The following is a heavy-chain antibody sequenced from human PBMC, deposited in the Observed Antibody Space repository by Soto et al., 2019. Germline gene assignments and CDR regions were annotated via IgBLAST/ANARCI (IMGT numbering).Heavy chain of an antibody. J-gene: IGHJ4*02. D-gene: IGHD3-10*01. Sequence: LRLSCAASGFTFSSNYMSWVRQAPGKVLEWVSVIYSGGSTYYSYSVKGRFTISRDNSKNTLYLQMNSLRAEDTAVYYCARDSSHRGEEYWGQGTLITVSS. V-gene: IGHV3-53*01. CDR1: GFTFSSNY. CDR3: ARDSSHRGEEY. CDR2: IYSGGST.